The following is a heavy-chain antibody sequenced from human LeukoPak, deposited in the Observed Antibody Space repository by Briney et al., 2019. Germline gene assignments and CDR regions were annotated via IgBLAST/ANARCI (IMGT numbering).Heavy chain of an antibody. V-gene: IGHV4-4*07. CDR1: GGSISSYY. J-gene: IGHJ6*02. CDR3: ARAGVLRGKLVTPYYYYYYGMDV. Sequence: SETLSLTCTVSGGSISSYYWSWIRQPAGKGLEWIGRIYTSGSTNYNPSLKSRVTMSVDTSKNQFSLKLSPVTAADTAVYYCARAGVLRGKLVTPYYYYYYGMDVWGQGTTVTVSS. CDR2: IYTSGST. D-gene: IGHD3-9*01.